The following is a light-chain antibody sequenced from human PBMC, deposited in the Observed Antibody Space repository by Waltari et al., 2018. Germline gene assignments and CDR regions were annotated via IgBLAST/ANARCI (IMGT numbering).Light chain of an antibody. Sequence: DIQMTQSPSSVSASVGDRVTIACRASQNIDNFLNWYQHKPGAAPQVVVFSASTLQDAVPSRFSASASGAHFTLTIGSLQPEDFATYYCQQSHSPPFPFGQGT. CDR3: QQSHSPPFP. CDR2: SAS. V-gene: IGKV1-39*01. CDR1: QNIDNF. J-gene: IGKJ2*01.